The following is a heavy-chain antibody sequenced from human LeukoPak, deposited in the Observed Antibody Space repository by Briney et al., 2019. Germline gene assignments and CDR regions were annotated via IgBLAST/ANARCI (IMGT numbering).Heavy chain of an antibody. V-gene: IGHV3-66*01. CDR3: VTDLDRFDC. CDR2: LYSGGSI. D-gene: IGHD1-14*01. CDR1: GLTVSSNH. J-gene: IGHJ4*02. Sequence: GGSLSLSCAASGLTVSSNHMSWVRQAPGKGLEGVSVLYSGGSIFYAASVKGRFTISRDNSNDTLYLQMNSLRVEDTALYYCVTDLDRFDCWGQGTLVTVSS.